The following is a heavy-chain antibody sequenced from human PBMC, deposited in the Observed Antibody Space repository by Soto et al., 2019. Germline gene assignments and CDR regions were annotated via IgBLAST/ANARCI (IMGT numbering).Heavy chain of an antibody. CDR3: ARDVDDSSDYGDY. Sequence: EVHLVESGGALVQPGGSLGLSCVVSGFTFSRYWMSWVRQAPGKGLEWVANIKEDGSEKYYVDSVRGRFTISRDNTKNSLYLQMSSLRAEDTAVYYCARDVDDSSDYGDYWGQGTLVTVSS. CDR1: GFTFSRYW. J-gene: IGHJ4*02. V-gene: IGHV3-7*01. CDR2: IKEDGSEK. D-gene: IGHD4-4*01.